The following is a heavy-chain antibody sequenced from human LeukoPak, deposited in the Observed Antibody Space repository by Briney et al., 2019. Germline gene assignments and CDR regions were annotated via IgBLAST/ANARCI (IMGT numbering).Heavy chain of an antibody. Sequence: PSETLSLTCTVSGGSISSYYWSWIRQPPGKGLEWIGYIYYSGSTNYNPSLKSRVTISVDTSKNQFSLKLSSVTAADTAVYYCARPSGADWCFDLWGRGTLVTVSS. J-gene: IGHJ2*01. CDR1: GGSISSYY. D-gene: IGHD2-15*01. CDR3: ARPSGADWCFDL. V-gene: IGHV4-59*08. CDR2: IYYSGST.